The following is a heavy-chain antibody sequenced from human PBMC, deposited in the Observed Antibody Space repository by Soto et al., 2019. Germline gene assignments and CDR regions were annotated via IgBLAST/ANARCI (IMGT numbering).Heavy chain of an antibody. CDR2: ISYDGSNK. D-gene: IGHD3-22*01. CDR3: AKGDSSGYYNWFDP. V-gene: IGHV3-30*18. Sequence: ESGGGVVQPGRSLRLSCAASGFTFSSYGMHWVRQAPGKGLEWVAVISYDGSNKYYADSVKGRFTISRDNSKNTLYLQMNSLRAEDTAVYYCAKGDSSGYYNWFDPWGQGTLVTVSS. J-gene: IGHJ5*02. CDR1: GFTFSSYG.